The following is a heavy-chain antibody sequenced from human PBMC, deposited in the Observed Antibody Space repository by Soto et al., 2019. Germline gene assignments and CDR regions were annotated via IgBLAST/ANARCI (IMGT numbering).Heavy chain of an antibody. J-gene: IGHJ4*02. CDR2: ISGSGGST. Sequence: PGGSLRLSCAASGFTFSSYAMSWVRQAPGKGLEWVSAISGSGGSTYYADSVKGRFTISRDNSKNTLYLQMNSLRAEDTAVYYCAKAPGAAAGRGSFDYWAQGTLVTVSS. CDR3: AKAPGAAAGRGSFDY. CDR1: GFTFSSYA. D-gene: IGHD6-13*01. V-gene: IGHV3-23*01.